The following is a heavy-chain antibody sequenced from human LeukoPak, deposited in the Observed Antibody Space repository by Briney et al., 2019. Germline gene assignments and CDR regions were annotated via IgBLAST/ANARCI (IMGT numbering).Heavy chain of an antibody. CDR3: AKDVEGTHFDY. CDR1: GFTVGTNY. V-gene: IGHV3-30*18. CDR2: ISYDGSNK. J-gene: IGHJ4*02. Sequence: GGSLRLSCAASGFTVGTNYMTWVRQAPGKGLEWVAVISYDGSNKYYADSVKGRFTISRDNSKNTLYLQMNSLRAEDTAVYYCAKDVEGTHFDYWGQGTLVTVSS.